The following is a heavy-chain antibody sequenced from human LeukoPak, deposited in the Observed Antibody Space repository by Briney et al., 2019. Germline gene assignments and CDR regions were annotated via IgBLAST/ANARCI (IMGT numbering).Heavy chain of an antibody. Sequence: ASVKVSCKASGYTFTSYGISWVRQAPGQGLEWMGWISAYNGNTNYAQKLQGRVTMTTDTSTSTAYMELRSLRSDDTAVYYCARDSTPRGFGELLADYWGQGTLVTVSS. V-gene: IGHV1-18*01. J-gene: IGHJ4*02. CDR1: GYTFTSYG. D-gene: IGHD3-10*01. CDR2: ISAYNGNT. CDR3: ARDSTPRGFGELLADY.